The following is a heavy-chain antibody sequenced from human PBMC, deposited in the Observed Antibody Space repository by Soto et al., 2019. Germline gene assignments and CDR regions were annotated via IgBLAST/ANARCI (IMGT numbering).Heavy chain of an antibody. CDR2: ISYDGSNK. D-gene: IGHD5-12*01. Sequence: GGSLRLSCAASGFTFSSYGMHWVRQAPGKGLEWVAVISYDGSNKYYADSVKGRFTISRDNSKNTLYLQMNSLRAEDTAVYYCSSCVEMATISYYYYGMDVWGQGTTVTVSS. V-gene: IGHV3-30*03. CDR1: GFTFSSYG. J-gene: IGHJ6*02. CDR3: SSCVEMATISYYYYGMDV.